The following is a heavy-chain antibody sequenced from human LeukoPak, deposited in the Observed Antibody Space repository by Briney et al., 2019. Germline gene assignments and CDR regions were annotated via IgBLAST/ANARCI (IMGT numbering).Heavy chain of an antibody. Sequence: GESLKISCKGSGYSFTSYWIGWVRQMPGKGLEWMGIIYPGDSDTRYSPSFQGQVTISADRSISTAYLHWSSLKASDTAIYYCARLPRLRYQELPYHFDYWGQGTLVTVSS. V-gene: IGHV5-51*01. J-gene: IGHJ4*02. D-gene: IGHD2-2*02. CDR1: GYSFTSYW. CDR2: IYPGDSDT. CDR3: ARLPRLRYQELPYHFDY.